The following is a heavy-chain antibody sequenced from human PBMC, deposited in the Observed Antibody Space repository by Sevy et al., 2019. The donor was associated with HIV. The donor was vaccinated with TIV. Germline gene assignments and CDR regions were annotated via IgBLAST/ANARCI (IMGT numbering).Heavy chain of an antibody. Sequence: GGSLRLSCAASGFTFSSYWMSWVRQAPGKGLEWVANIKQDGSEKYYVDSVKGRFTISRDNAKNSLYLQMNSLRAEDTAVYYCAREAKLRFLEWLSTQYYLDYRGQGTLVTVSS. CDR2: IKQDGSEK. D-gene: IGHD3-3*01. CDR3: AREAKLRFLEWLSTQYYLDY. V-gene: IGHV3-7*01. CDR1: GFTFSSYW. J-gene: IGHJ4*02.